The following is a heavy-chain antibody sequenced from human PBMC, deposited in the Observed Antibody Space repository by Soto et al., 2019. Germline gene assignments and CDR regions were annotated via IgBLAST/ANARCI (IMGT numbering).Heavy chain of an antibody. CDR3: ARVLDYDYVWGSYPLNWFDP. Sequence: GXLRLSCAASGFTYSSYIMHWVRQAPGNCLELVSSISSSSSYIYYADSVKGRFTISRDNAKNSLYLQMNSLRAEDTAVYYCARVLDYDYVWGSYPLNWFDPWGQGTLVTVSS. J-gene: IGHJ5*02. CDR1: GFTYSSYI. D-gene: IGHD3-16*02. CDR2: ISSSSSYI. V-gene: IGHV3-21*01.